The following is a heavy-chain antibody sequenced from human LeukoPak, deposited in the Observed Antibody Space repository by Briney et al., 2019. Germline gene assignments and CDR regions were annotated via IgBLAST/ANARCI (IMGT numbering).Heavy chain of an antibody. CDR1: GFTFSSYA. CDR2: ISGSGGST. V-gene: IGHV3-23*01. CDR3: AKGYYYDISGYFIADY. D-gene: IGHD3-22*01. Sequence: GGPLRLSCAASGFTFSSYAMSWVRQAPGKGLEWFSTISGSGGSTYYADSVKGRFTISRDNSKNTLYLQMNSLRAEDTAVYYCAKGYYYDISGYFIADYWGQGTLVTVSS. J-gene: IGHJ4*02.